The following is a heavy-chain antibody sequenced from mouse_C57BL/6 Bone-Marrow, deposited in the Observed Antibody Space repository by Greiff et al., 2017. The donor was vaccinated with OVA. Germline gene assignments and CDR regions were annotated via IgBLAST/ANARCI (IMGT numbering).Heavy chain of an antibody. J-gene: IGHJ1*03. CDR3: TSITTVVAPDWYCDV. CDR1: GFNIKDDY. D-gene: IGHD1-1*01. V-gene: IGHV14-4*01. CDR2: IDPENGDT. Sequence: EVQLQQSGAELVRPGASVKLSCTASGFNIKDDYMHWVKQRPEQGLEWIGWIDPENGDTEYASKFQGKATITADTSSNTAYLQLSSLTSEDTAVYYCTSITTVVAPDWYCDVWGTGTTVTVSS.